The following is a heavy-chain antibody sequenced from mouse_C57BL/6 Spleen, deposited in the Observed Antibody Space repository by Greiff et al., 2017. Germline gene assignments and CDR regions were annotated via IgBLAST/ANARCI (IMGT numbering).Heavy chain of an antibody. CDR1: GYPFTTYW. CDR3: AREGYDYDRLAY. J-gene: IGHJ3*01. Sequence: VQLQQSGAELAKPGASVKLSCKASGYPFTTYWMHWVKQRPGQGLEWIGYINPSSGYPKYNQKFKNKATLTEDKSSSTAYKKLSSLTYEDSAVYYCAREGYDYDRLAYWGQGTLVTVSA. CDR2: INPSSGYP. D-gene: IGHD2-4*01. V-gene: IGHV1-7*01.